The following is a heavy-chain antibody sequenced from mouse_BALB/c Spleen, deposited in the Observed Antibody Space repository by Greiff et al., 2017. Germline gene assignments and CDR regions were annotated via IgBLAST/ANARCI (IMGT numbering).Heavy chain of an antibody. Sequence: VQVVESGAELVRPGTSVKVSCKASGYAFTNYLIEWVKKRPGQGLEWIGVINPGSGGTNYNEKFKGKATLTADKSSSTAYMQLSSLTSDDSAVYVCARSGDYDWFGYGGRGGLVTVAA. CDR2: INPGSGGT. CDR3: ARSGDYDWFGY. D-gene: IGHD2-4*01. J-gene: IGHJ3*01. CDR1: GYAFTNYL. V-gene: IGHV1-54*01.